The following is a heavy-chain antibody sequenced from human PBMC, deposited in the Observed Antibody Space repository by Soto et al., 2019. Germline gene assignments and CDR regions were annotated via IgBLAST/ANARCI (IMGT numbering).Heavy chain of an antibody. CDR3: ARDLAAVPRAFDY. CDR2: VYYTGTT. Sequence: QVQLQESGPGLLKPSETLSLTCTVSGGSISSYFYIWVRQPPGKGLEWIGSVYYTGTTDYNPSLKSRVTISVDTSETEFSLNLRSVTAADTAVYYCARDLAAVPRAFDYWGRGTLVTVSS. J-gene: IGHJ4*02. CDR1: GGSISSYF. D-gene: IGHD6-13*01. V-gene: IGHV4-59*01.